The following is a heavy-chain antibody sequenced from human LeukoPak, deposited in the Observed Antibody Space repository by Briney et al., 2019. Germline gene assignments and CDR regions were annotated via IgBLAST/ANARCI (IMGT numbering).Heavy chain of an antibody. D-gene: IGHD6-13*01. CDR2: ISSSSSTI. CDR1: GFTFSSYR. V-gene: IGHV3-48*01. Sequence: GGSLRLSCAASGFTFSSYRMNWVRQAPGKGLEWVSYISSSSSTIYYADSVKGRFTISRDNSKNTLYLQMNSLRAEDTAVYYCAKFGSGSSWYHYFDYWGQGTLVTVSS. CDR3: AKFGSGSSWYHYFDY. J-gene: IGHJ4*02.